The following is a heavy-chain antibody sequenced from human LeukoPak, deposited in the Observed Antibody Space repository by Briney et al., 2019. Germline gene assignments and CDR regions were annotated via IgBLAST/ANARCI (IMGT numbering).Heavy chain of an antibody. CDR1: GGSISSYY. Sequence: PSETLSLTCAVSGGSISSYYWSWIRQPPGKGLEWIGYIYTSGSTNYNPSLKSRVTISVDTSKNQFSLKLSSVTAADTAVYYCAAIFGVANTWGQGTLVTVSS. CDR2: IYTSGST. D-gene: IGHD3-3*01. V-gene: IGHV4-4*09. CDR3: AAIFGVANT. J-gene: IGHJ5*02.